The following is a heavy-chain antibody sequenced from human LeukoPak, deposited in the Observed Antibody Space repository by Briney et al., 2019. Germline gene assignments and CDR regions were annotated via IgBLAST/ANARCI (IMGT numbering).Heavy chain of an antibody. J-gene: IGHJ4*02. CDR3: ARDWPRSSKNMYSSSF. CDR1: GYTFTGYC. Sequence: GASVKVSCKASGYTFTGYCMHWVRQAPGQGLEWMGWINPNSGGTKYAQKFQGRVSMTRDTSISTAYLELSRLRSDDTAVYYCARDWPRSSKNMYSSSFWGQGTLVTVSS. CDR2: INPNSGGT. V-gene: IGHV1-2*02. D-gene: IGHD6-13*01.